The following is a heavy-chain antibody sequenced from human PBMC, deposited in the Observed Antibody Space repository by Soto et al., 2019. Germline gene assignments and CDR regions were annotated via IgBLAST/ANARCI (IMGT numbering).Heavy chain of an antibody. V-gene: IGHV3-33*03. J-gene: IGHJ6*02. CDR3: ALARFNNPGFYYGMGV. Sequence: AGSLRLSCAASGFSFSNHGMHWVRQAPGKGLEWVAAIWSDASNKYYADSGKGRFTISRDNSKNTLYLQMNTLRAEDTAADFCALARFNNPGFYYGMGVWGEWT. CDR2: IWSDASNK. CDR1: GFSFSNHG.